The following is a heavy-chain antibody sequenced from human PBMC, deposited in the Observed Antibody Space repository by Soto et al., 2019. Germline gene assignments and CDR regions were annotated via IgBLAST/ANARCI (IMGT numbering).Heavy chain of an antibody. CDR3: ATGYYRGNRFDY. CDR2: INAANGNT. Sequence: QVQLVQSGAEVKKPGASVNVSCEAPGYTFTTYAIHWVRQAPGQRLEWMGWINAANGNTKYSQKFQGRVTITRDTFATTAYLELSSLRSEDTAVYYCATGYYRGNRFDYWGQGTLVTVSS. J-gene: IGHJ4*02. CDR1: GYTFTTYA. D-gene: IGHD3-9*01. V-gene: IGHV1-3*01.